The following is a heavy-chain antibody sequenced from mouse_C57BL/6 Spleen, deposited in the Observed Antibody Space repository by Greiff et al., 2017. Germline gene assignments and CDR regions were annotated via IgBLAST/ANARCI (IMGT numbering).Heavy chain of an antibody. Sequence: QVQLQQPGTELVKPGASVKLSCKASGYTFTSYWMHWVQQRPGQGLEWIGNINPSNGGTNYNEKFKSKATLTVDKSSSTAYMQLSSLTSEDSAVYYGTRWLLGYAMDYWGQGTSVTVSS. CDR3: TRWLLGYAMDY. CDR2: INPSNGGT. V-gene: IGHV1-53*01. D-gene: IGHD2-3*01. CDR1: GYTFTSYW. J-gene: IGHJ4*01.